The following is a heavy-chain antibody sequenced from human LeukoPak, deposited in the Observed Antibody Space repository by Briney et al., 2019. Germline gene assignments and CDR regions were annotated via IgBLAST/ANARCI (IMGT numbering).Heavy chain of an antibody. CDR2: IYSSGST. CDR3: ARIFTDSSTYYSEY. V-gene: IGHV4-59*01. Sequence: SETLSFTCTVSGGSISRSYWSWIRQPPGKGLEWIGYIYSSGSTNYNPSLKSRVTISVDTSKNQFSLKLSSVTAADTAVYYCARIFTDSSTYYSEYWGQGTLVTVSS. CDR1: GGSISRSY. D-gene: IGHD3-22*01. J-gene: IGHJ4*02.